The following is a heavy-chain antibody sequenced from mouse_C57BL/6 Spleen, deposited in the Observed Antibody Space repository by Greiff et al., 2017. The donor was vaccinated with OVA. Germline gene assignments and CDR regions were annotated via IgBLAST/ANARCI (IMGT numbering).Heavy chain of an antibody. CDR1: GYTFTDYE. V-gene: IGHV1-15*01. CDR2: IDPETGGT. CDR3: TRWYFEV. J-gene: IGHJ1*03. Sequence: VQLVESGAELVRPGASVTLSCKASGYTFTDYEMHWVKQTPVHGLEWIGAIDPETGGTAYNQKFKGKAILTADKSSSTAYMELRSLTSEDSAVYYCTRWYFEVWGTGTTVTVSS.